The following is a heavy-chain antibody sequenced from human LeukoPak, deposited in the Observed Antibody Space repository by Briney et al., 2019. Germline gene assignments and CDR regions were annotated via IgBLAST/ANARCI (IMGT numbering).Heavy chain of an antibody. J-gene: IGHJ4*02. CDR2: IYSGGST. V-gene: IGHV3-53*05. CDR3: AKDGFGESYYFDY. CDR1: GFTVSSNY. D-gene: IGHD3-10*01. Sequence: GGSLRLSCAASGFTVSSNYMSWVRQAPGKGLEWVSVIYSGGSTYYADSVKGRFTISRDNSKNSLYLQMNSLRTEDTALYYCAKDGFGESYYFDYWGQGTLVTVSS.